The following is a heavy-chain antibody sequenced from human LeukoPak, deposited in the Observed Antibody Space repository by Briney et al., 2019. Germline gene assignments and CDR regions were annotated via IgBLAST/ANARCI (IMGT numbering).Heavy chain of an antibody. Sequence: PGGSLRLSCAASGFTFSSHAMGWVRQAPGKGLEWVSAIGGSGGSTYYADSVKGRFTISRDNSKNTLYLQMNSLRAEDTALYYCARDPGVVAFHYFDYWGQETLVTVSS. CDR3: ARDPGVVAFHYFDY. J-gene: IGHJ4*02. CDR1: GFTFSSHA. V-gene: IGHV3-23*01. D-gene: IGHD3-3*01. CDR2: IGGSGGST.